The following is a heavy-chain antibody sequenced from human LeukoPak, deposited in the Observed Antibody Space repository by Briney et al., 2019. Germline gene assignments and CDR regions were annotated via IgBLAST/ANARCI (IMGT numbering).Heavy chain of an antibody. Sequence: SETLSLTCTVSGGSISSGGYYWSWIRQHPGKGLEWIGYIYYSGSTYYNPSLKSRVTISVDTSKNQFSLKLSSVTAADTAVYYCARGRGDTRINFDYWGQGTLVTVSS. J-gene: IGHJ4*02. V-gene: IGHV4-31*03. D-gene: IGHD2-2*01. CDR2: IYYSGST. CDR3: ARGRGDTRINFDY. CDR1: GGSISSGGYY.